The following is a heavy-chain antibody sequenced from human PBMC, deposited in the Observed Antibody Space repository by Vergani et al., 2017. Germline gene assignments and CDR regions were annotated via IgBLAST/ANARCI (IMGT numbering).Heavy chain of an antibody. CDR2: IYPGDSDT. CDR3: ARRAFGGVIVYRGPAPERWFDP. D-gene: IGHD3-16*02. CDR1: GYSFTSYW. V-gene: IGHV5-51*03. Sequence: EVQLVQSGAEVKKPGESLKISCKGSGYSFTSYWIGWVRQMPGKGLEWMGIIYPGDSDTRYSPSFQGQVTISADKSISTAYLQWSSLKASDTAMYYCARRAFGGVIVYRGPAPERWFDPWGQGTLVTVSS. J-gene: IGHJ5*02.